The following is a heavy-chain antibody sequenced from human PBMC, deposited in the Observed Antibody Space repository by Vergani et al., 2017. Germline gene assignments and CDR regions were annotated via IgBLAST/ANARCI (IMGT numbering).Heavy chain of an antibody. V-gene: IGHV3-30*18. CDR1: GFTFSSYG. CDR3: AKAPPSIRWLVTPTYYFDY. D-gene: IGHD3-10*01. CDR2: ISYDGSNK. J-gene: IGHJ4*02. Sequence: QVQLVESGGGVVQPGRSLRLSCAASGFTFSSYGMHWVRQAPGKGLEWVAVISYDGSNKYYADSVKGRFTISRDNSKNTLYLQMNRLRAEDTAVYYCAKAPPSIRWLVTPTYYFDYWGQGTLVTVSS.